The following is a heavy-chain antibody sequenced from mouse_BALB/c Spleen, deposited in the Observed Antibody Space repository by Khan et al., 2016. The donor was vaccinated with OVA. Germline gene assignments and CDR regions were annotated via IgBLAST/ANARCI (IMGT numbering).Heavy chain of an antibody. V-gene: IGHV1-7*01. J-gene: IGHJ4*01. Sequence: QVQLQQSGAELAKPGASVKMSCKASGYTFTSYWMHWVKQRPGQGLEWIGYINPSTGYTEYNQKFKDKATLTTDKSSSTAYMQLSSLTSEDSAVHYCAASILFYYSMDYWGQGTSVTVSS. CDR1: GYTFTSYW. CDR2: INPSTGYT. CDR3: AASILFYYSMDY. D-gene: IGHD6-1*01.